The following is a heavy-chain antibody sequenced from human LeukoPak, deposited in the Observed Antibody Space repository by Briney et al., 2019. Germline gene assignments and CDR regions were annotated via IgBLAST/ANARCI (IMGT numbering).Heavy chain of an antibody. D-gene: IGHD2-21*02. J-gene: IGHJ2*01. CDR3: ARRHCGGDCYLLSYWYFDL. CDR2: IYYSGST. V-gene: IGHV4-39*01. Sequence: SETLSLTCTVSGGSISSSSYYWGWIRQPPGKGLEWIGSIYYSGSTYYNPSLKSRVTISVDTSKNQFSLKLSSVTAADTAVYYCARRHCGGDCYLLSYWYFDLWGRGTLVTVSS. CDR1: GGSISSSSYY.